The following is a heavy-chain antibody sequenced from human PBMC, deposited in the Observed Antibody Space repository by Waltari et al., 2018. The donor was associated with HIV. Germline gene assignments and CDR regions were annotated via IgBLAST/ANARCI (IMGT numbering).Heavy chain of an antibody. CDR1: GYTFINYA. D-gene: IGHD1-26*01. V-gene: IGHV7-4-1*02. Sequence: QVQLVQSGSELKKPGASVKVSCKASGYTFINYAMNWGPQAPGQGLGWMGRMNTNTGNPTYAQGFTGRFVFSLDTSGSTADLQSSSLKTEDTAVYYCARAREWELLYPIDYWGQGTLVTVS. CDR3: ARAREWELLYPIDY. CDR2: MNTNTGNP. J-gene: IGHJ4*02.